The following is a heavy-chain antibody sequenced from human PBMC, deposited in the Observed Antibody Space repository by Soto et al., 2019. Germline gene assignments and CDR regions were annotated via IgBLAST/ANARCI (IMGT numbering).Heavy chain of an antibody. J-gene: IGHJ6*02. CDR1: GASIRSFF. Sequence: QVHLQESGPGLVKPSETLSLTCTVSGASIRSFFWTWIRQPPGRGLEWIGNIYYSVSTNYNPSLKKRVNMSVDTSKNQFSLMLTSVTAADTAVYYCARPSGSYSYYYGMDVWGQGTTVTVSS. D-gene: IGHD1-26*01. V-gene: IGHV4-59*01. CDR3: ARPSGSYSYYYGMDV. CDR2: IYYSVST.